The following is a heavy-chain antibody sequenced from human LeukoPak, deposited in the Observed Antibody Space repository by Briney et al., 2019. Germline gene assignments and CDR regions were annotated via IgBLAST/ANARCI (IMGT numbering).Heavy chain of an antibody. Sequence: ASVKVSCKASGGTFSSYAISGVRQAPGQGLEWMGRIIPILGIANYAQKFQGRVTITADKSTSTAYMELSSLRSEDTAVYYCARVGGLGGYSGYESLDYWGQGTLVTVSS. V-gene: IGHV1-69*04. CDR2: IIPILGIA. J-gene: IGHJ4*02. CDR3: ARVGGLGGYSGYESLDY. D-gene: IGHD5-12*01. CDR1: GGTFSSYA.